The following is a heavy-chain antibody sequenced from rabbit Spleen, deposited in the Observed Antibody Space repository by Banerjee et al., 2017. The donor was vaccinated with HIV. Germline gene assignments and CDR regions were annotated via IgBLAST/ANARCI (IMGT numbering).Heavy chain of an antibody. CDR2: IDPVFGIT. J-gene: IGHJ3*01. V-gene: IGHV1S47*01. D-gene: IGHD4-1*01. CDR3: ARDLDGVIGWNFGW. CDR1: GFDSSNYG. Sequence: QEQLVESGGGLVQPGGSLKLSCKASGFDSSNYGVSWVRQAPGKGLEWIGYIDPVFGITYYASWVNGRFTISSHNAQNTLYLQLNSLTAADTATYFCARDLDGVIGWNFGWWGQGTLVTVS.